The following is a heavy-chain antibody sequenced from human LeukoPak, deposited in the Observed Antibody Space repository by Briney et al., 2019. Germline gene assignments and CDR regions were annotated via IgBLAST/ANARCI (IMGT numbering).Heavy chain of an antibody. Sequence: GGSLRLSCAASGFTFSSYSMNWVRQAPGKGLEWVSYISSSSSTIYCADSVKGRFTISRDNAKNSLYLQMNSLRAEDTAVYYCARVEPSGDAFDIWGQGTMVTVSS. CDR2: ISSSSSTI. CDR1: GFTFSSYS. V-gene: IGHV3-48*01. CDR3: ARVEPSGDAFDI. J-gene: IGHJ3*02.